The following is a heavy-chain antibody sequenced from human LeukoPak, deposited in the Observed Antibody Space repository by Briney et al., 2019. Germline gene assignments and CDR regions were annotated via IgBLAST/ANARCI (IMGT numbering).Heavy chain of an antibody. J-gene: IGHJ4*02. V-gene: IGHV4-59*01. CDR1: GGSISSYY. D-gene: IGHD6-13*01. CDR2: IYYSGST. CDR3: ARGGYSSSWPDY. Sequence: PSETLSLTCTVSGGSISSYYWSWVRQPPGKGLEWIGYIYYSGSTNYNPSLKSRVTMSVDTSKNQFSLKLNSVTAADTAVYYCARGGYSSSWPDYWGQGTLVTVSS.